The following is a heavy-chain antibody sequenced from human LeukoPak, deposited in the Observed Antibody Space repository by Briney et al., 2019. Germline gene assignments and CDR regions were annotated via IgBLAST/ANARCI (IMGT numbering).Heavy chain of an antibody. J-gene: IGHJ4*02. CDR2: INEDGSKK. Sequence: GGSLRLSCAASGLTLSRYWMSWVRQAPGMGLEWVANINEDGSKKFYVDSVKGRFTISRDNAKNSLYLQMNSLRAEDTAVYYCARENIVGSTWGDIDYWGQGTLVTVSS. V-gene: IGHV3-7*01. CDR3: ARENIVGSTWGDIDY. CDR1: GLTLSRYW. D-gene: IGHD1-26*01.